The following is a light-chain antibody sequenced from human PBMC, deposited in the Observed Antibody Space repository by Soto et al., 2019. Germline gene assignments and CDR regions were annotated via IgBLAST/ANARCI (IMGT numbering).Light chain of an antibody. CDR2: EVS. J-gene: IGLJ1*01. CDR3: SSYTSSSIDDV. CDR1: SSDVGGYNY. Sequence: QSVLTQPASVSGSPGQSITISCTGTSSDVGGYNYVSWYQQHPGKAPKLMIYEVSNRPSGVPNRFSGSKSGNTASLTISGLQAEDDADYYCSSYTSSSIDDVFGTGTKVTVL. V-gene: IGLV2-14*01.